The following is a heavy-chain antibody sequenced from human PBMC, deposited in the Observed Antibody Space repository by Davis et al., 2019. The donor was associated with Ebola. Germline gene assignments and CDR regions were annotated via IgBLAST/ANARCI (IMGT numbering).Heavy chain of an antibody. CDR1: GFTFSNYD. CDR3: AKGRGHPFSAYYFDY. Sequence: GESLKISCAASGFTFSNYDMSWVRQVPGKGLEWVSTISASEGHTHYSDSAKGRLTISRDNSKNTLYLQMNSLSAEDTAVYYCAKGRGHPFSAYYFDYWGQGTLVTVSS. J-gene: IGHJ4*02. V-gene: IGHV3-23*01. D-gene: IGHD3-10*01. CDR2: ISASEGHT.